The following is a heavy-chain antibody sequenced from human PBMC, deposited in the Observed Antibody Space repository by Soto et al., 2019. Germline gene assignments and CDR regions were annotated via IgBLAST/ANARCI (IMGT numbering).Heavy chain of an antibody. V-gene: IGHV3-13*01. Sequence: EVQLVASGGGLVQPGGSLRLSCVVSGFTFSTYDMHWVRQAPGKGLEWVSGINTAGDTYYPASVKRRFTISRENDKSSLFLQMSSLIGGDTALYYCVRGYYIKDWGKGTTVTVSS. CDR2: INTAGDT. J-gene: IGHJ6*03. CDR1: GFTFSTYD. CDR3: VRGYYIKD.